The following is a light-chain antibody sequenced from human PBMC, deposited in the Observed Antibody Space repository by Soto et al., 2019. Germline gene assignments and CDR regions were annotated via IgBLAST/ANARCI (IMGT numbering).Light chain of an antibody. V-gene: IGKV3-20*01. J-gene: IGKJ2*01. Sequence: EIVLPQSPGTLSLSPGERATLSCRASQSVSSSYLAWYQQKPGQAPRLLISGASSRATGIPDRFSGSGSGTDFTLTISTLVPEDFAVYYCQQYGSSLYTVGQGTRLESK. CDR2: GAS. CDR1: QSVSSSY. CDR3: QQYGSSLYT.